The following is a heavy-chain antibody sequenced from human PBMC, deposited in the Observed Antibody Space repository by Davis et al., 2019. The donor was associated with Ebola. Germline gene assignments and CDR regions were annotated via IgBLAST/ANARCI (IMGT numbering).Heavy chain of an antibody. D-gene: IGHD6-13*01. J-gene: IGHJ4*02. CDR1: GGSISSFY. V-gene: IGHV4-59*01. CDR2: IYYSGST. CDR3: ARDVAAGYFDY. Sequence: SETLSLTCTVSGGSISSFYWNWVRQPPGKGLEWIGYIYYSGSTNYNPSLKSRVTISVDTSKNQFSLKLNSVTAADTAVYYCARDVAAGYFDYWGQGTLVTVSS.